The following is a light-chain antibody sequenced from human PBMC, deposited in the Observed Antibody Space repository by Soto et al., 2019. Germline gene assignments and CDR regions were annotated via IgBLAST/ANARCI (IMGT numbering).Light chain of an antibody. J-gene: IGKJ3*01. CDR3: QHRNNRPFS. CDR1: QSISSW. V-gene: IGKV1-5*03. Sequence: DIQLTQSPSFLSASVGDRVTITCRASQSISSWLAWYQQKPGKAPKLLIYKASSLESGVPSRFSGSGSGTDFTLTISSLEPEDFAVYYCQHRNNRPFSFGPGTKVDIK. CDR2: KAS.